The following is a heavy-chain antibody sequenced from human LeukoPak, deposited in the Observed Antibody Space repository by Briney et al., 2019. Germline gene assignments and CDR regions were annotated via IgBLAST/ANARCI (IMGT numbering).Heavy chain of an antibody. CDR2: IYTSGST. Sequence: SETLSLTCTVSGGSISSGSYYWSWIRQPAGKGLEWIGRIYTSGSTNYNPSPKSRVTISVDTSKNQFSLKLSSVTAADTAVYYCARDEWELLDAFDIWGQGTMVTVSS. V-gene: IGHV4-61*02. CDR3: ARDEWELLDAFDI. D-gene: IGHD1-26*01. CDR1: GGSISSGSYY. J-gene: IGHJ3*02.